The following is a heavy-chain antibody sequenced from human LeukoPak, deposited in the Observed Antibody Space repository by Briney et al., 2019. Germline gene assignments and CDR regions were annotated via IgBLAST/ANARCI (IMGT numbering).Heavy chain of an antibody. CDR2: ISAYNGDT. J-gene: IGHJ4*02. CDR1: GYSFPNYG. Sequence: ASVKVSCKASGYSFPNYGINWVRQAPGQGLEWMGWISAYNGDTNYAQKFQGRVTMTRDTSISTAYMELSSLKSDDTAVYYCARVAMSGIGSDDFWGQGTLVTASS. D-gene: IGHD1-26*01. CDR3: ARVAMSGIGSDDF. V-gene: IGHV1-18*01.